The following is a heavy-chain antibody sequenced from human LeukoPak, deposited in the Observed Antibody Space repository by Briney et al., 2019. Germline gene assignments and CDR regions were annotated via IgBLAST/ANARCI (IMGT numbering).Heavy chain of an antibody. V-gene: IGHV4-39*02. D-gene: IGHD2-2*01. J-gene: IGHJ4*02. Sequence: SETLSLTCTVSGDSISSSSYYWAWIRQTPGKGLDWIASIHYSGTTYYNPSLKSRVTISVDTSKNHFSLKLSSVTAADTAVYYCARGPTYQPIDSWGQGTLVTVSS. CDR2: IHYSGTT. CDR1: GDSISSSSYY. CDR3: ARGPTYQPIDS.